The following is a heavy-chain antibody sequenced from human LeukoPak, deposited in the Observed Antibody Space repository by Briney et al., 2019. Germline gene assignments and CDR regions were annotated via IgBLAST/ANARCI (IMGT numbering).Heavy chain of an antibody. D-gene: IGHD4-17*01. J-gene: IGHJ5*02. Sequence: GSLRLSCAASGFTFSSYWMSWVRQPPGKGLEWIGCIYYSGSTNYNPSFKSRVTISVDTSKNQFSLKLSSVTAADTAVYYCAREPTGGYWFDPWGQGTLVTVSS. CDR3: AREPTGGYWFDP. CDR1: GFTFSSYW. V-gene: IGHV4-59*12. CDR2: IYYSGST.